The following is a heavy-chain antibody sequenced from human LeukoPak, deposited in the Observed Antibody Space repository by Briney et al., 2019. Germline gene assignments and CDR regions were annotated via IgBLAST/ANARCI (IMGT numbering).Heavy chain of an antibody. D-gene: IGHD2-21*02. V-gene: IGHV1-8*01. Sequence: ASVKVSCKASGYTFTSYDINWVRQATGQGLEWMGWMNPNSGNTGYAQKFQGRVTMTRDTSISTAYMELSSLRSEDTAVYYCARAIVTGYYHGMDVWGQGTTVTVSS. CDR2: MNPNSGNT. J-gene: IGHJ6*02. CDR3: ARAIVTGYYHGMDV. CDR1: GYTFTSYD.